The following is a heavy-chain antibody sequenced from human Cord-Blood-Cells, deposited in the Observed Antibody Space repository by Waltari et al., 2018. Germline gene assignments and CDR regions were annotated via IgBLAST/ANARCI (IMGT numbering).Heavy chain of an antibody. Sequence: QVQLQESGPGLVKPSETLSRTCTASGGSTSSSYWSWIRQTTGKGLEWIGYIYYSGSTNYNPSLKSRVTISVDTSKNQFSLKLSSVTAADTAVYYCARLVKYYYGSGSYAFDIWGQGTMVTVSS. CDR1: GGSTSSSY. V-gene: IGHV4-59*08. J-gene: IGHJ3*02. CDR2: IYYSGST. D-gene: IGHD3-10*01. CDR3: ARLVKYYYGSGSYAFDI.